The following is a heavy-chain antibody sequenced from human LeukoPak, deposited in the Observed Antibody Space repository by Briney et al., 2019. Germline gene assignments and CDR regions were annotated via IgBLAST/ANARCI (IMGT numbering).Heavy chain of an antibody. D-gene: IGHD3-3*01. Sequence: TGGSLRLSCAASGFTFSNYAMSWVRQATGKGLEWVSVISGSGAYTYYTDSVKGRFTISRDNSKNTVYLQMNSLRAEDTAVYFCTKDTIFDLWGQGTMVTVSS. J-gene: IGHJ3*01. CDR3: TKDTIFDL. CDR1: GFTFSNYA. CDR2: ISGSGAYT. V-gene: IGHV3-23*01.